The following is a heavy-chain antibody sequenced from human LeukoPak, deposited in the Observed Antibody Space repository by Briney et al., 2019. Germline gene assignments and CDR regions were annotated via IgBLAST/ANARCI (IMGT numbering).Heavy chain of an antibody. V-gene: IGHV3-74*01. CDR3: ATLNYYGSGRPG. CDR2: INSDGSST. CDR1: GFTFSSYW. D-gene: IGHD3-10*01. J-gene: IGHJ4*02. Sequence: GGSLRLSCAASGFTFSSYWMHWVRQAPGKGLVWVSRINSDGSSTNYADSVKGRFTISRDNAENTLYLQMNSLRAEDTAVYYCATLNYYGSGRPGWGQGTLVTVSS.